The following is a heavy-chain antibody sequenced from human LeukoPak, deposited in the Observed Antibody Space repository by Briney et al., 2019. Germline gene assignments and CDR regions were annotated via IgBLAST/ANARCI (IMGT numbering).Heavy chain of an antibody. Sequence: PSETLSLTCTVSGGSISSGDYYWSWIRQPPGKGLECIGYIYYSGSTYYNPSLKSRVTISVDTSKNQFSLKLSSVTAADTAVYYCARGRKLGYCSGGSCYPHFFLRYWGQGTLVTVSS. CDR1: GGSISSGDYY. J-gene: IGHJ4*02. CDR3: ARGRKLGYCSGGSCYPHFFLRY. V-gene: IGHV4-30-4*01. CDR2: IYYSGST. D-gene: IGHD2-15*01.